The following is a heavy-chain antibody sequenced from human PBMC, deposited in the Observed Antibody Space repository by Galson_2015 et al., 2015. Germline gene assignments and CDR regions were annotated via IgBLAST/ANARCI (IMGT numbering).Heavy chain of an antibody. D-gene: IGHD1-14*01. CDR2: INPSGGST. J-gene: IGHJ4*02. Sequence: SVKVSCKASGYTFTSYYMHWVRQAPGQGLEWMGIINPSGGSTSYAQKFQGRVTMTRDTSTSTVYMELSSLRSEDTAVYYCARASPEGDKNHLSDYWGQGTLVTVSS. CDR1: GYTFTSYY. V-gene: IGHV1-46*01. CDR3: ARASPEGDKNHLSDY.